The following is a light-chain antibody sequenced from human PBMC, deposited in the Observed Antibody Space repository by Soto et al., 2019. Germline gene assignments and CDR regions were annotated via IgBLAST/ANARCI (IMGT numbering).Light chain of an antibody. V-gene: IGKV3-20*01. CDR3: QQYNNWPL. J-gene: IGKJ1*01. CDR1: QSVSSSY. Sequence: EIVLTQSPGTLSLSPGERATLSCRASQSVSSSYLAWYQQKPGQAPRLLIYGASSRATGIPDRFSGSGSGTDFTLTINSLQSEDFAVYYCQQYNNWPLFGQGTKVDIK. CDR2: GAS.